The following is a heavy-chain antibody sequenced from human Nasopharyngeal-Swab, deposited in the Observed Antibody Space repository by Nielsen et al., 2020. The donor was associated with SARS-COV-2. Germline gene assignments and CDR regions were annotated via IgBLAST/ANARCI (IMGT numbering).Heavy chain of an antibody. D-gene: IGHD6-13*01. J-gene: IGHJ2*01. CDR1: GGSIHSYY. Sequence: SETLSLTCTVSGGSIHSYYWSWIRQPPGKGLEWIGYIYYSGSTKDNPSLKSRVTISVDTSKNQFSLKLSSVTAADTAVYYCARRMSPAGTELRVWWYFDLWGRGTLVTVS. CDR2: IYYSGST. V-gene: IGHV4-59*08. CDR3: ARRMSPAGTELRVWWYFDL.